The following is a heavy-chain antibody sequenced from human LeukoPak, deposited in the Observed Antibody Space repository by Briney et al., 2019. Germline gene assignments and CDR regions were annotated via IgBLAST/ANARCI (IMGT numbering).Heavy chain of an antibody. CDR3: ARDRDYSDSWSACDI. J-gene: IGHJ3*02. V-gene: IGHV3-33*01. D-gene: IGHD6-13*01. CDR1: GFTFSSYG. Sequence: PGGSLRLSCVASGFTFSSYGMHWVRQAPGKGLEWVAVIWYDGSNRYYSDSVKGRFTISRDNSKNTLYLQMNSLRAEDTAVYYCARDRDYSDSWSACDIWGQGTMVSVSS. CDR2: IWYDGSNR.